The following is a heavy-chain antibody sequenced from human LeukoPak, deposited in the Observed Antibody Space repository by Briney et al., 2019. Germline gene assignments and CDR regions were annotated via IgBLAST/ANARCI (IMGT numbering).Heavy chain of an antibody. D-gene: IGHD2-2*02. Sequence: ASVKVSCKVSGYTLTELSMHWVRQAPGKGLEWMGGFDPEDGETIYAQKFQGRVTITTDESTSTAYMELSSLRSEDTAVYYCALSGYQLLYFNWFDPWGQGTLVTVSS. CDR1: GYTLTELS. V-gene: IGHV1-24*01. CDR2: FDPEDGET. CDR3: ALSGYQLLYFNWFDP. J-gene: IGHJ5*02.